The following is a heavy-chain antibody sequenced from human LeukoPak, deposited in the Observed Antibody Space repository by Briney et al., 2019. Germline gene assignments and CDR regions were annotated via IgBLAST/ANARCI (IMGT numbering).Heavy chain of an antibody. J-gene: IGHJ4*02. D-gene: IGHD6-13*01. CDR2: ISGSGGST. CDR3: AKDQTLYSSSCFDY. CDR1: GFTFSSFT. V-gene: IGHV3-23*01. Sequence: GGSLRLSCAASGFTFSSFTMSWVRQAPGKGLVWGSAISGSGGSTYYADSVKGRFTISRDNSKNTLYLQMNSLRAEDTAVYYCAKDQTLYSSSCFDYWGQGTLVTVSS.